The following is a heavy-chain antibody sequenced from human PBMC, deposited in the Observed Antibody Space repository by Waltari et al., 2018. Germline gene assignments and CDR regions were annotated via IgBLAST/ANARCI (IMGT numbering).Heavy chain of an antibody. CDR1: GYTFTGYY. CDR2: INPNSGGT. V-gene: IGHV1-2*06. CDR3: AREEKAYYYDSSGNDY. J-gene: IGHJ4*02. D-gene: IGHD3-22*01. Sequence: QVQLVQSGAEVKKPGASVKVSCKASGYTFTGYYMHWVRQAPGQGLEWMGRINPNSGGTNYAQKFQGRVTMTRDTSISTAYMELSRLRSDDTAVYYCAREEKAYYYDSSGNDYWGQGTLVTVSS.